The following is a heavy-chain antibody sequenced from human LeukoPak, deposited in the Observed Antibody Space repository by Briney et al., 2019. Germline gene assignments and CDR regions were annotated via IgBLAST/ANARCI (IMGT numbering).Heavy chain of an antibody. CDR1: GYTFISYG. CDR3: AREDTRRGSRGYFDY. V-gene: IGHV1-18*01. CDR2: ISGDSGKT. J-gene: IGHJ4*02. Sequence: ASVKVSSKASGYTFISYGISWVRHAPGQGLEWMGWISGDSGKTNYTQKLQGRVTITTDTSATTAYLELRSLRSDDTAIYYCAREDTRRGSRGYFDYWGQGTLVNVSS.